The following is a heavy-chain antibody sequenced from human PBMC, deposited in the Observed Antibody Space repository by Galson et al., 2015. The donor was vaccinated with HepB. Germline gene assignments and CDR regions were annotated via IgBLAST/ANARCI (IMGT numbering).Heavy chain of an antibody. CDR1: GGSISSSSYY. J-gene: IGHJ4*02. D-gene: IGHD6-13*01. CDR2: IYYSGST. V-gene: IGHV4-39*01. Sequence: ETLSLTCTVSGGSISSSSYYWGWIRQPPGKGLEWIGSIYYSGSTYYNPSLKSRVTISVDTSKNQFSLKLSSVTAADTAVYYCARRTPEYREIAAAGRFDYWGQGTLVTVSS. CDR3: ARRTPEYREIAAAGRFDY.